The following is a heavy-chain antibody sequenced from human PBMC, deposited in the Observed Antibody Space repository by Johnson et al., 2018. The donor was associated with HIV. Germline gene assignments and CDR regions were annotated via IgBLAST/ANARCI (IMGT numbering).Heavy chain of an antibody. J-gene: IGHJ3*02. CDR2: ISWNSGSI. CDR1: GFTFDDYA. V-gene: IGHV3-9*01. CDR3: ARSATGTTADAFDI. D-gene: IGHD1-7*01. Sequence: VQLVESGGGLVQPGRSLRLSCAASGFTFDDYAMHWVRQAPGKGLEWVSGISWNSGSIGYADSVKGRFTISRDNSNNTLYLQMNSLRVEDTAVYLCARSATGTTADAFDIWGQGTMVTVSS.